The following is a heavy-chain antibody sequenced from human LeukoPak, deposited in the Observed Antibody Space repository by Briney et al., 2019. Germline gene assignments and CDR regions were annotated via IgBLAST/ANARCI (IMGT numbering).Heavy chain of an antibody. D-gene: IGHD3-10*01. J-gene: IGHJ4*02. V-gene: IGHV3-23*01. CDR1: GFTFSNYA. Sequence: GGSLRLSCVASGFTFSNYAMIWVRQAPGKGPQWVSVISAGGVSLFSGSGSAAYYADSVGGRFTISRDNSKNTLYLRMNSLRADDTAVYYCAKMSGVVWFGELRLPFDSWGQGTVVTVSS. CDR3: AKMSGVVWFGELRLPFDS. CDR2: ISAGGVSLFSGSGSAA.